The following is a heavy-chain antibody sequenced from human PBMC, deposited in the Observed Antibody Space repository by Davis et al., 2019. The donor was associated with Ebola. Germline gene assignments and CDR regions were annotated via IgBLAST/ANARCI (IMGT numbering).Heavy chain of an antibody. CDR1: GFTFSSYS. D-gene: IGHD3-22*01. CDR2: ISSSSSTI. J-gene: IGHJ1*01. Sequence: GGSLRLSCAASGFTFSSYSMNWVRQAPGKGLEWVSYISSSSSTIYYADSVKGRFTISRDNAKNSLYLQMNSLRDEDTAVYYCAREGWKYYYDSSGYYRAEYFQHWGQGTLVTVSS. V-gene: IGHV3-48*02. CDR3: AREGWKYYYDSSGYYRAEYFQH.